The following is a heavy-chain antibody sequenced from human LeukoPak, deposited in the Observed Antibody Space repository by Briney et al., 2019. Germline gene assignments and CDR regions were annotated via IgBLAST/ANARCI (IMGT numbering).Heavy chain of an antibody. CDR1: GYTFTGYY. Sequence: GASVKVSCKASGYTFTGYYMHWVRQAPGQGLEWMGWINPNSGGTNYAQKFQGRVTMTRDTSISTAYMELSRLRSEDTAVYYCARDEGGSRGASYAFDVWGQGTMVTVSS. CDR3: ARDEGGSRGASYAFDV. V-gene: IGHV1-2*02. D-gene: IGHD1-26*01. J-gene: IGHJ3*01. CDR2: INPNSGGT.